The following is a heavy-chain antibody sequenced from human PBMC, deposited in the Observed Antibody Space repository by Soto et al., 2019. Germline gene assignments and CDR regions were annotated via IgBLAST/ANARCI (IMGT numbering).Heavy chain of an antibody. CDR2: ISYDGSET. Sequence: QVQLVESGGGVVHPGRSLSLSCAGSGFMFSNNGMHWVRRAPGTGLEWVAFISYDGSETFYADSVKGRFTISRDNSKSTLFLHMSSLKNEDTAVYYCAITSVADASFDYWGKGTLVTVSS. D-gene: IGHD4-4*01. V-gene: IGHV3-30*03. CDR3: AITSVADASFDY. CDR1: GFMFSNNG. J-gene: IGHJ4*02.